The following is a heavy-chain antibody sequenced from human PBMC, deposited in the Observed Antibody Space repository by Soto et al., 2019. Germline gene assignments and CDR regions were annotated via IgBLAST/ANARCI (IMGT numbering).Heavy chain of an antibody. Sequence: SGGSLRLSCAASGFTFSSYTMHWVRQAPGKGLEWISYISSSRTIYYADSVKGRFTISRDNAQSSLYLQMTSLRDEDTAVYYCARAPNRALDYWGQGTLVTVSS. V-gene: IGHV3-48*02. D-gene: IGHD2-8*01. J-gene: IGHJ4*02. CDR3: ARAPNRALDY. CDR1: GFTFSSYT. CDR2: ISSSRTI.